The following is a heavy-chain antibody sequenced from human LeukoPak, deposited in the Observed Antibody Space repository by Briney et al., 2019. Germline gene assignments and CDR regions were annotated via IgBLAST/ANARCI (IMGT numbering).Heavy chain of an antibody. D-gene: IGHD5-18*01. CDR2: IYYSGST. CDR3: ARSPRGYSYEYYFDY. Sequence: SETLSLTCAVYGGSFSGYYWSWIRQPPGKGLEWIGSIYYSGSTYYNPSLKSRVTISVDTSKNQFSLKLSSVTAADTAVYYCARSPRGYSYEYYFDYWGQGTLVTVSS. J-gene: IGHJ4*02. CDR1: GGSFSGYY. V-gene: IGHV4-34*01.